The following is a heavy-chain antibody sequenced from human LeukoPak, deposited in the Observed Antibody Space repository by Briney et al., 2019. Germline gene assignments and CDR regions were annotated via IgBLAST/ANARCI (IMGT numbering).Heavy chain of an antibody. CDR3: ARNMSTEGWFDS. Sequence: EASETLSLTCVVSDYSITSGDYWAWIRQPPGRGLEWIGSIYNSVSTSYNPSLKSRVTMSVDPSKNQFSLNLRSVTAADTAVYYCARNMSTEGWFDSWGRGTLVTVSS. D-gene: IGHD5/OR15-5a*01. J-gene: IGHJ5*01. V-gene: IGHV4-38-2*01. CDR1: DYSITSGDY. CDR2: IYNSVST.